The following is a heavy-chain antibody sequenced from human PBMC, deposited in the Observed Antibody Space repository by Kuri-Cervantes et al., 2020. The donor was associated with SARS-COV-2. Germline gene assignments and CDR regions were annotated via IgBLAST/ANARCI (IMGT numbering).Heavy chain of an antibody. CDR2: TWYDGSNK. J-gene: IGHJ4*02. Sequence: GESLKIPCAASGFTFRSFGMHWVRQAPGKGLEWVAVTWYDGSNKYYADTVKGRFPISRDNSKNTLYLQMNSLRAEDTAVAYCAGSYDSSGYYWYYFDNWGQGTLVTVSS. D-gene: IGHD3-22*01. CDR1: GFTFRSFG. CDR3: AGSYDSSGYYWYYFDN. V-gene: IGHV3-33*01.